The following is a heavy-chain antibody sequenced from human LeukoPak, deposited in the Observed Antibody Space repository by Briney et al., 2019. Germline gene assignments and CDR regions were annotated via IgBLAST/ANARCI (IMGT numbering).Heavy chain of an antibody. D-gene: IGHD3-10*01. CDR1: GGSFNFYF. CDR2: IDNRGST. Sequence: SETLFLTCTVSGGSFNFYFWHWIRQPSGKGLEWLADIDNRGSTQYNPSLRGRGTISVDTSRNHVSLRLTSVTAADTAVYYCARDPGGPRALFDYWGQGTLVTVSS. V-gene: IGHV4-34*01. J-gene: IGHJ4*02. CDR3: ARDPGGPRALFDY.